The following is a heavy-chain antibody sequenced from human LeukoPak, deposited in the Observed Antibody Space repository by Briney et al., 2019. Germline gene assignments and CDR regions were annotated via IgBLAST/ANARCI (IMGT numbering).Heavy chain of an antibody. J-gene: IGHJ4*02. Sequence: GGSLRLSCAVSGFTFSSYGMHWVRQAPGKGLEWVAFIRYDGSNKYYADSVKGRFTISRDNSKNTLYLQMNSLRVEDTAVYSCARMYTSGWPFDYWGQGTLVTVSS. CDR2: IRYDGSNK. CDR3: ARMYTSGWPFDY. D-gene: IGHD6-19*01. CDR1: GFTFSSYG. V-gene: IGHV3-30*02.